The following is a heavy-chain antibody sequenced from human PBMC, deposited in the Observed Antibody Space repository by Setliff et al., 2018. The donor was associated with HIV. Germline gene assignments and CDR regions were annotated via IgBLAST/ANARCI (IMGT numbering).Heavy chain of an antibody. J-gene: IGHJ4*02. CDR1: GYTFTSYG. CDR3: AKPFGSDGSRQLDS. CDR2: ISAYNGNT. Sequence: ASVKVSCKASGYTFTSYGISWVRQAPGQGLEWMGWISAYNGNTNYAQKLQGRVTMTRNTSISTAYVELSSLRSDDTAIYYCAKPFGSDGSRQLDSWGQGTLVTVSS. D-gene: IGHD2-15*01. V-gene: IGHV1-18*01.